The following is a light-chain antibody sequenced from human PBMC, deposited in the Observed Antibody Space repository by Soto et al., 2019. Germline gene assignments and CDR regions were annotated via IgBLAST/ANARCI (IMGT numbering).Light chain of an antibody. CDR3: SSYTTRTTYA. J-gene: IGLJ1*01. Sequence: QSVLTQPASVSGSPGQSITISCTGTSSDVGGYNYVSWYQQHPGKAPKLMIYEVSNRPSGVSNRFSGSKSGNTASLTISGLQAEEEADYYGSSYTTRTTYAFETGTRLTDL. V-gene: IGLV2-14*01. CDR1: SSDVGGYNY. CDR2: EVS.